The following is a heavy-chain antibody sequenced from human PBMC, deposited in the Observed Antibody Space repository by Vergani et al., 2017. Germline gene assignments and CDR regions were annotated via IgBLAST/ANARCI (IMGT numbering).Heavy chain of an antibody. Sequence: EVQLVESGGGLIQPGGSLRLSCAASGFTVSSNYMSWVRQAPGKGLEWVSRINSDGSRTSYADSVRGRFTLSRDNAKNALYLQMNSLRAEDTAVYYCARNPVVPASMSVYYYYYGMDVWGQGTTVTVSS. CDR2: INSDGSRT. D-gene: IGHD2-2*01. J-gene: IGHJ6*02. CDR3: ARNPVVPASMSVYYYYYGMDV. V-gene: IGHV3-74*02. CDR1: GFTVSSNY.